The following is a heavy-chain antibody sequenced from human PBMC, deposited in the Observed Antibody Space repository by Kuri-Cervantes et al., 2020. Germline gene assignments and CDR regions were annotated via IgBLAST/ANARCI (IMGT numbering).Heavy chain of an antibody. CDR1: GYTFTSYG. D-gene: IGHD3-10*01. Sequence: SVKVSCKASGYTFTSYGISWVRQAPGQGLEWMGWISAYNGNTNYAQKLQGRVTMTTDTSTSTAYMELRSLRSDDTAVYYCARDRMVQGVIMGWVYMDVWGKGTTVTVSS. CDR3: ARDRMVQGVIMGWVYMDV. V-gene: IGHV1-18*01. CDR2: ISAYNGNT. J-gene: IGHJ6*03.